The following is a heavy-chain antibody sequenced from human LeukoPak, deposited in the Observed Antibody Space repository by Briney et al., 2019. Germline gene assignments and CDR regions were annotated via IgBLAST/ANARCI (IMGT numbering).Heavy chain of an antibody. CDR2: INPNSGGT. D-gene: IGHD1-7*01. CDR3: ARAREELELHY. Sequence: ASVTVSCMASGYTFTGYYMHLLRLAPGQGLEWMGWINPNSGGTNYAQKFQGRVTMTSDTSISTAYMELSRLSSDDTAVYYCARAREELELHYWGQGTLVTVSS. CDR1: GYTFTGYY. J-gene: IGHJ4*02. V-gene: IGHV1-2*02.